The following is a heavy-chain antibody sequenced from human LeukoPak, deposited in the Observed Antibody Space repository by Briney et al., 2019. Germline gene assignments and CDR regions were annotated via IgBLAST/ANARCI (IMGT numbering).Heavy chain of an antibody. V-gene: IGHV4-30-4*01. Sequence: PSETLSLTCGVSGGSISSGDYYWSWIRQPPGKGLEWIGYIYYSGSTYYNPSLKSRVTISEDTSKNQFSLKLSSVTAADTAVYYCARERWDNVFDIWGQGTMVTVSS. CDR3: ARERWDNVFDI. CDR2: IYYSGST. D-gene: IGHD1-26*01. J-gene: IGHJ3*02. CDR1: GGSISSGDYY.